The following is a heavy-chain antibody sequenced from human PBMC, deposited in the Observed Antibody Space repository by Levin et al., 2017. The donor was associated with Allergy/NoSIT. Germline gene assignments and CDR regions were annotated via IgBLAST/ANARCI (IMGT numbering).Heavy chain of an antibody. V-gene: IGHV3-23*01. CDR2: ISGSGDSI. D-gene: IGHD3-16*01. J-gene: IGHJ4*02. Sequence: GGSLRLSCAASGFTFSSYAMTRVRQAPGKGLEWVSGISGSGDSIYYADSVKGRFTISRDNSKNTLHLQMNSLRAEDTAVYYCAKDTTPYYWGQGTLVTVSS. CDR1: GFTFSSYA. CDR3: AKDTTPYY.